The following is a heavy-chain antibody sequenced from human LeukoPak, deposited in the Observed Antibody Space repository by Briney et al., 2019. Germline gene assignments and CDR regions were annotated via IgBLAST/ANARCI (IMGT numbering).Heavy chain of an antibody. CDR3: ARHGEYYYDSSGYFNGDY. CDR1: GGSISSSSYY. CDR2: IYYSGST. J-gene: IGHJ4*02. D-gene: IGHD3-22*01. Sequence: SETLSLTGTGSGGSISSSSYYWGWIRQPPGKGLEWIGSIYYSGSTYYNPFLKSRVTISVDTSKNQFSLKLSSVTAADTAVYYCARHGEYYYDSSGYFNGDYWGQGTLVTVSS. V-gene: IGHV4-39*01.